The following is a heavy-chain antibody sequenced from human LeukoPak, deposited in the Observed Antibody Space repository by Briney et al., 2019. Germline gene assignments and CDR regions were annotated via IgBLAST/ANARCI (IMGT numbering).Heavy chain of an antibody. CDR1: GGSIIGDY. Sequence: SETLSLTFTVSGGSIIGDYWSWIPQPPGKGLEWIGYIHYSGSPNYNPSLKGRVTISVEAPKNQFSLSLSSVTAADTAIYYCARLTKFLTGHYPSPWGQGTLVTVSS. CDR2: IHYSGSP. V-gene: IGHV4-59*08. D-gene: IGHD3-9*01. J-gene: IGHJ5*02. CDR3: ARLTKFLTGHYPSP.